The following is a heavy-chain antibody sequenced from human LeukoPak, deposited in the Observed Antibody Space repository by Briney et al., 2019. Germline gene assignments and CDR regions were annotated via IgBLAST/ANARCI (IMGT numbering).Heavy chain of an antibody. J-gene: IGHJ5*02. V-gene: IGHV4-59*08. CDR1: GGSMDNYY. D-gene: IGHD3-9*01. CDR3: ARGRYSAGDNWFDP. Sequence: SETLSLTCTVSGGSMDNYYWSWIRQPPGKGLEWIGYIYYSGSTNYNPSLQSRVTISIDTSKNQFALKLNSVTAADTAVYYCARGRYSAGDNWFDPWGQGTLVTVSS. CDR2: IYYSGST.